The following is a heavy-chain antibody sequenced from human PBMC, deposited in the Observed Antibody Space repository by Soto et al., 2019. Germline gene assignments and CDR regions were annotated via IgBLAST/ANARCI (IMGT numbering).Heavy chain of an antibody. CDR3: ASLEG. Sequence: PGGSLRLSCAASGFTFSSYAMNWVRQAPGKGLGWVSSISANGRNTYYADSVKGRFTISRDRSENTLYLQLDSLRVEDTAVYYCASLEGWGQGTLVTVSS. CDR1: GFTFSSYA. J-gene: IGHJ4*02. CDR2: ISANGRNT. V-gene: IGHV3-23*01.